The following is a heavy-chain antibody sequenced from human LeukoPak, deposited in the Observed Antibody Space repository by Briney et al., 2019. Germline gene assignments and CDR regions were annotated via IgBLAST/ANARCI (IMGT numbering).Heavy chain of an antibody. Sequence: TGGSLRLSCAASGFPFTTYWMSWVRQAPGKGLAGVANIHQDGIEKYYVASVRGRLTISRDNAKNSIYVQMNSLRAEDAAVYYCARGFDGYYGLDLWGQGTMVTVSS. D-gene: IGHD3-10*01. J-gene: IGHJ3*01. CDR1: GFPFTTYW. CDR3: ARGFDGYYGLDL. CDR2: IHQDGIEK. V-gene: IGHV3-7*05.